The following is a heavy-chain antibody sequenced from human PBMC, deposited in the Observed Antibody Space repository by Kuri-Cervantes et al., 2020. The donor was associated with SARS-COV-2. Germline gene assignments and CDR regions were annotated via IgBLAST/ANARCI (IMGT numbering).Heavy chain of an antibody. J-gene: IGHJ3*02. D-gene: IGHD1-26*01. CDR1: GFTFSSYA. CDR2: ISSSSSYI. V-gene: IGHV3-21*01. CDR3: AREGELRAFDI. Sequence: GGSLSLPGAASGFTFSSYAMSWARQAPGKGLEWFSSISSSSSYIYYADSVKGRFTISRDNAKNSLYLQMNSLRAEDTAVYYCAREGELRAFDIWGQGTMVTVSS.